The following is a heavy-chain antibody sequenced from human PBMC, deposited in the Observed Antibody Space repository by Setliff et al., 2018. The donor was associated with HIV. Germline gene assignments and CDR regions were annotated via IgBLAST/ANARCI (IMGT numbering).Heavy chain of an antibody. V-gene: IGHV4-39*02. CDR1: GDSIRNSCDY. J-gene: IGHJ3*01. Sequence: SETLSLTCSVSGDSIRNSCDYWGWIRQPPGKGLEWIGNIYYSGTTYYSPSLNSRVTISVDRSRNHFSLRLSAVTAADTAVYYCARELDNSDNSDPFDVWGQGTMVTVSS. CDR3: ARELDNSDNSDPFDV. CDR2: IYYSGTT. D-gene: IGHD4-4*01.